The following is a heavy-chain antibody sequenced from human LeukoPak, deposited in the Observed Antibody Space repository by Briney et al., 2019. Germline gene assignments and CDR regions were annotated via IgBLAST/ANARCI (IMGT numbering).Heavy chain of an antibody. CDR2: IKQDGSEK. CDR3: ARSRYYFDY. J-gene: IGHJ4*02. Sequence: PGGSLRLSCAASGFTFSSYAMHWVRQAPGKGLEWVANIKQDGSEKYYVDSVKGRFTISRDNAKNSLYLQMNSLRAEDTAVYYCARSRYYFDYWGQGTLDTVSS. V-gene: IGHV3-7*01. CDR1: GFTFSSYA.